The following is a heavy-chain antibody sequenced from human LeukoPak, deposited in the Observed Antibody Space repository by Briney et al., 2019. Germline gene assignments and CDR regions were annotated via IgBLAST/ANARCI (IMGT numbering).Heavy chain of an antibody. CDR2: ISFDGSVK. D-gene: IGHD4-23*01. Sequence: GGSLRLSCAASGFAFSDYAMHWVRQAPGKGLEWEAVISFDGSVKDFADSVKGRFTISRDNSKNTLFLQMNSLRPEDTAVYYYARHFGGFDLWGQGTMVTVSS. V-gene: IGHV3-30*04. J-gene: IGHJ3*01. CDR3: ARHFGGFDL. CDR1: GFAFSDYA.